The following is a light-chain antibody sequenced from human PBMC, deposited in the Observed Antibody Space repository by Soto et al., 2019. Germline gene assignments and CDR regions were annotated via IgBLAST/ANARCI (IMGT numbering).Light chain of an antibody. J-gene: IGLJ2*01. Sequence: QSVLTQAPSVSGAAWQSVTISCTGTSSNIGAGFDVYWFQLLPETAPKLLMNGPSGVPGRFSASRSGTSASLTISGLRPEDEGDYYCQSFDTRRNVVFGGGTKLTVL. CDR3: QSFDTRRNVV. V-gene: IGLV1-40*01. CDR1: SSNIGAGFD.